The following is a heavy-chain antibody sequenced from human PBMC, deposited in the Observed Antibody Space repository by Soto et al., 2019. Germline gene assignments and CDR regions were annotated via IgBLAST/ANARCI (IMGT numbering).Heavy chain of an antibody. J-gene: IGHJ4*02. D-gene: IGHD5-18*01. CDR2: FIAMLGTP. CDR3: ARGAMANFDY. Sequence: SVKVSCKASGGTFSSYAISWVRQAPGQGLEWMGGFIAMLGTPTYAKKVQGRATITADESLTSSYLELRSLRSEDTAVYFCARGAMANFDYWGQGTVVTVSS. V-gene: IGHV1-69*13. CDR1: GGTFSSYA.